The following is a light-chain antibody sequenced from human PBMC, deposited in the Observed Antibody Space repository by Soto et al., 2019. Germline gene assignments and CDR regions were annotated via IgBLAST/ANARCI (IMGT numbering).Light chain of an antibody. Sequence: DIHMTQCPSSLSPSVAERVAIFCRASQSVNKLLSWYQRKPGKAPKLLIHDASTLESGIPSRFSGSGSGTEITLTISSLQPDDFATYYCQQYNSYWTFGQGTKVDIK. CDR3: QQYNSYWT. CDR2: DAS. V-gene: IGKV1-5*02. CDR1: QSVNKL. J-gene: IGKJ1*01.